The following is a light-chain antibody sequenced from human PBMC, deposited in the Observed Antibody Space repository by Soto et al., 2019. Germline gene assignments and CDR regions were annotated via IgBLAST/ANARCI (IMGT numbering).Light chain of an antibody. V-gene: IGKV1-39*01. Sequence: DIPMTPPPSSLSASVGDRVSLTCRASQTISPFLNWYQHKPGKAPKLLIFDASNLHSGVPSRFSASGSGTDFTLTISSLQPEDFATYSCQQSFSTPWTFGQGTKVDIK. CDR3: QQSFSTPWT. CDR2: DAS. CDR1: QTISPF. J-gene: IGKJ1*01.